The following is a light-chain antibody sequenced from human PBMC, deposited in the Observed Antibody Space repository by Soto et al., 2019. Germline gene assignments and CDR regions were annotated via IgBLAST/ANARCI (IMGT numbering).Light chain of an antibody. CDR2: DVS. Sequence: QSVLTQPRSVSGSPGQSVTISCTGTSTDVGGYNYVSWYQQHPGKVPKLMLYDVSKRPSGVPDRFSGSKSGNTASLTISGLQAEDEADYYCCPYAGRDTLYVFGSGTKVTVL. J-gene: IGLJ1*01. CDR3: CPYAGRDTLYV. CDR1: STDVGGYNY. V-gene: IGLV2-11*01.